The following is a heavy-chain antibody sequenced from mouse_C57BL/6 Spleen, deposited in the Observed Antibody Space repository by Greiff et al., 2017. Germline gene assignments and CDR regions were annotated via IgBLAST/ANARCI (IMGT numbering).Heavy chain of an antibody. Sequence: EVKLVESGEGLVKPGGSLKLSCAASGFTFSSYAMSWVRQTPEKRLEWVAYISSGGDYIYYADTVKGRFTISRDNARNTLYLHMSSLKSEDTAMYYCTRVNGNYYAMDYWGQGTSVTVSS. CDR3: TRVNGNYYAMDY. D-gene: IGHD2-1*01. J-gene: IGHJ4*01. CDR1: GFTFSSYA. V-gene: IGHV5-9-1*02. CDR2: ISSGGDYI.